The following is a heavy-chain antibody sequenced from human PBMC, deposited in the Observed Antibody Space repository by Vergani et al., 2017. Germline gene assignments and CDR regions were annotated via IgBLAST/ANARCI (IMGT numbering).Heavy chain of an antibody. D-gene: IGHD3-22*01. CDR3: AHRRPGGYDSSGYDFDY. CDR1: GFTLSTSGVG. J-gene: IGHJ4*02. V-gene: IGHV2-5*02. CDR2: IYWDDDK. Sequence: QITLKESGPTLVKPTQTLTLTCTFSGFTLSTSGVGVGWISQPPGKALEWLARIYWDDDKRYSPSLKSKLTITKDTSKNQVVLTMTNMDPVDTATYYCAHRRPGGYDSSGYDFDYWGQGTLVTVAS.